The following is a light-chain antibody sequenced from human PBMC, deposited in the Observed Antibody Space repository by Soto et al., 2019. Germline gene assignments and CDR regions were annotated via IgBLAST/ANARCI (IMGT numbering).Light chain of an antibody. CDR2: LGS. V-gene: IGKV2-28*01. Sequence: DIVMNQSPLSLPVTQGEAYATPCRPSQSLLQSTGYNYFEWSVQKPGQSTQLLIYLGSNRASGVPDRFSGSGSGTDFTLKISRVEAEDVGVYYCMQPLQSWTFGQGTKV. J-gene: IGKJ1*01. CDR1: QSLLQSTGYNY. CDR3: MQPLQSWT.